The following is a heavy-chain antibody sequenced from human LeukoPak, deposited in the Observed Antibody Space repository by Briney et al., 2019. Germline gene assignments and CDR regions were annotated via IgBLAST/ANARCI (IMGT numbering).Heavy chain of an antibody. CDR1: GFTFSSYA. D-gene: IGHD3-22*01. J-gene: IGHJ4*02. CDR2: ISGSGGST. Sequence: GGSLRLSCAASGFTFSSYAMSWVRQAPGKGLEWVSAISGSGGSTYYADSVKGRLTISRDNSKNTLYLQMNSLRAEDTAVYYCAKTMIVVVIPYYFDYWGQGTLVTVSS. V-gene: IGHV3-23*01. CDR3: AKTMIVVVIPYYFDY.